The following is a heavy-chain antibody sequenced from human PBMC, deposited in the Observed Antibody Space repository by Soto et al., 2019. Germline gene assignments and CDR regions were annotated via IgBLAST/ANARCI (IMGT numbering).Heavy chain of an antibody. D-gene: IGHD2-8*02. CDR3: ARDRGAFPPGALDYYYGMDV. CDR2: IIPIFGTA. CDR1: GGTFSSYA. Sequence: GASVKVSCKASGGTFSSYAISWVRQAPGQGLEWMGGIIPIFGTANYAQKFQGRVTITADESTSTAYMELSSLRSEDTAVYYCARDRGAFPPGALDYYYGMDVWGQGTTVTVSS. J-gene: IGHJ6*02. V-gene: IGHV1-69*13.